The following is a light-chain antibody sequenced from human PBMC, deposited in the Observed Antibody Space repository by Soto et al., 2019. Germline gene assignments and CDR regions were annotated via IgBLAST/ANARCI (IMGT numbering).Light chain of an antibody. J-gene: IGLJ1*01. CDR1: SSDVGAHNF. CDR2: AVS. CDR3: NSYTSSNTYV. V-gene: IGLV2-14*01. Sequence: QSVLTQPASVSGSPGQAITISYSGSSSDVGAHNFVSWYQHHPGKAPKLMIYAVSNRPSGVSNRFSGSKSGNTASLTISGLQAEDEADYYCNSYTSSNTYVFGSGTKVTVL.